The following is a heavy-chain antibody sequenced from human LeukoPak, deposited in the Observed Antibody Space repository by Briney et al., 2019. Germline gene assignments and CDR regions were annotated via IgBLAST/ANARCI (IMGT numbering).Heavy chain of an antibody. D-gene: IGHD1-26*01. CDR3: ARGWVVGPSFDY. CDR1: GGSISSGGYY. V-gene: IGHV4-31*03. J-gene: IGHJ4*02. CDR2: IYYSGST. Sequence: KPSETLSLTCTVSGGSISSGGYYWSWIRQHPGKGLEWIGYIYYSGSTYYNPSLKSRVTISVDTSKNQFSLKLSSVTAADTAVYYCARGWVVGPSFDYWGQGTLVTVSS.